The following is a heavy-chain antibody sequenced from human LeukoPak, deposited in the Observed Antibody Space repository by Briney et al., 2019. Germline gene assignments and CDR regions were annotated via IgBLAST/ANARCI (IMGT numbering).Heavy chain of an antibody. CDR1: GFTFSSYS. D-gene: IGHD3-22*01. CDR3: ARGETRWYYYDSRGYYY. Sequence: PGGSLRLSCAASGFTFSSYSMNWVRQAPGKGLEWVSSISSSSSYIYYADSVKGRFTISRDNAKNSLYLQMNSLRAEDTAVYYCARGETRWYYYDSRGYYYWGQGTLVTVSS. CDR2: ISSSSSYI. V-gene: IGHV3-21*01. J-gene: IGHJ4*02.